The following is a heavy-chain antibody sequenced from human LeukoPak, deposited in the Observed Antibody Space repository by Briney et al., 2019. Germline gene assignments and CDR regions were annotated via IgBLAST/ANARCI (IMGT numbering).Heavy chain of an antibody. Sequence: GGSLRLSCAASGFTFSSYAMSWVRQAPGKGLEWVSAISGSGGSTYYADSVKGRFTLSRDNSENSLFLQMNSLRAEDTAVYYCARNPKYYYDSSGNFSPFYFAMDVWGQGTTVTVSS. CDR1: GFTFSSYA. J-gene: IGHJ6*02. CDR3: ARNPKYYYDSSGNFSPFYFAMDV. V-gene: IGHV3-23*01. D-gene: IGHD3-22*01. CDR2: ISGSGGST.